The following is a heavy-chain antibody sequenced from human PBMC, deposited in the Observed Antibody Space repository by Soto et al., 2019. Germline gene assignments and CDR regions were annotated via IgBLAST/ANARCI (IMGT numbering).Heavy chain of an antibody. CDR1: GFTFGSYD. CDR2: IGTAGDT. CDR3: ARGGYDFWSGYYQYYFDY. J-gene: IGHJ4*02. Sequence: PGGSPRLSCAAPGFTFGSYDMHWGRQATGKGLEWVSAIGTAGDTYYPGSVKGRFTISRENAKNSLYLQMNSLRAGDTAVYYCARGGYDFWSGYYQYYFDYWGQGTLVTVSS. D-gene: IGHD3-3*01. V-gene: IGHV3-13*01.